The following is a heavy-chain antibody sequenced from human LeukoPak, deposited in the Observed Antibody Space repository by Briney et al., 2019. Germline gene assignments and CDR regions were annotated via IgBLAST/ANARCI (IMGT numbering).Heavy chain of an antibody. Sequence: GGSLRLSCAASGFTFSSYAMHWVRQAPGKGLEWVAVISYDGSNKYYADSVKGRFTISRDGSKNTLYLQMNSLRAEDTAVYYCARERGRAFDYWGQGTLVAVSS. J-gene: IGHJ4*02. V-gene: IGHV3-30-3*01. CDR3: ARERGRAFDY. CDR2: ISYDGSNK. CDR1: GFTFSSYA.